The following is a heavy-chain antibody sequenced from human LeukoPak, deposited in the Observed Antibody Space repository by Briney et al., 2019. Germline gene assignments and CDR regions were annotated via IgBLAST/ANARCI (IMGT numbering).Heavy chain of an antibody. J-gene: IGHJ2*01. CDR1: GFTVSTNY. D-gene: IGHD3-22*01. Sequence: GGSLRLSCAASGFTVSTNYMSWVRQAPGKGLEWVSIIYSGGSTSYADSVKGRFTISRDISKNTLFLRMSSLRAEDTAVYYCARSPRIYDSSGYCLVEYFDLWGRGTLVTVSS. CDR2: IYSGGST. V-gene: IGHV3-53*01. CDR3: ARSPRIYDSSGYCLVEYFDL.